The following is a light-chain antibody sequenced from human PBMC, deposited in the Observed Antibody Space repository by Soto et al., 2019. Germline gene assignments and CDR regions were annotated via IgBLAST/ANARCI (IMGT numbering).Light chain of an antibody. J-gene: IGKJ3*01. Sequence: EIVMTQSPATLSVSPGERATLSCRASQAVSSNLAWYQQKPGQAPRLLIYAASTRAAGIPDRFSGSGSGTGFTRTITSLQSEDFAVYYCQHYNNWPFTFGPGTKVDI. CDR2: AAS. CDR3: QHYNNWPFT. V-gene: IGKV3-15*01. CDR1: QAVSSN.